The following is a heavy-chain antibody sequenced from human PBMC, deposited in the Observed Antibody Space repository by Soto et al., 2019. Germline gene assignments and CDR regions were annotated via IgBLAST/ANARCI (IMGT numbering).Heavy chain of an antibody. CDR1: GFSISNFW. J-gene: IGHJ4*02. V-gene: IGHV3-7*01. Sequence: VGSLRLSCAASGFSISNFWMSWVRQAPGKGLEWVANIKQDGSEKYYVDSVKGRFTISRDNAKNSLYLQMNSLRAEDTAMYYCTSSFYYDTSGYDWGQGTLVTVSS. D-gene: IGHD3-22*01. CDR3: TSSFYYDTSGYD. CDR2: IKQDGSEK.